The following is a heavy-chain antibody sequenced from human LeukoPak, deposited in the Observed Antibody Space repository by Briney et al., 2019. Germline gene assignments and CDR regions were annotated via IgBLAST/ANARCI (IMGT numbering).Heavy chain of an antibody. V-gene: IGHV3-23*01. D-gene: IGHD4-17*01. J-gene: IGHJ4*02. CDR1: GFTFSKYA. CDR2: ISPSDGNT. Sequence: GGSLRLSCAASGFTFSKYAMSWVRQAPGKGLEWVSAISPSDGNTFYADSVKGRFTISRDNSKNTLSLQMNSLRADDTALYYCAKDSSVPYGITEWGQGTLVTVSS. CDR3: AKDSSVPYGITE.